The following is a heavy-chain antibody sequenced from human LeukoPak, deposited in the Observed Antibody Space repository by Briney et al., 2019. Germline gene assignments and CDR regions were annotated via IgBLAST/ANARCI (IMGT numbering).Heavy chain of an antibody. Sequence: SETLSLTCTVYGGSFSGYYWSWIRQPPGKGLEWIGEINHSGSTNYNPSLKSRVTISVDTSKNQFSLKLSSVTAADTAVYHCARVAVYPFGYWGQGTLVTVSS. V-gene: IGHV4-34*01. CDR2: INHSGST. CDR1: GGSFSGYY. J-gene: IGHJ4*02. CDR3: ARVAVYPFGY. D-gene: IGHD2-8*02.